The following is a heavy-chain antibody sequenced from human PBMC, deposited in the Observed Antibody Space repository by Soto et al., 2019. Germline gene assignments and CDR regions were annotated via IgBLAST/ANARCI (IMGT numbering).Heavy chain of an antibody. CDR2: IYYSGST. J-gene: IGHJ3*02. CDR3: AGVVWTHGGYCSGGSCRVGAFDI. D-gene: IGHD2-15*01. V-gene: IGHV4-59*01. Sequence: SETLSLTCTVSGGSISSYYWSWIRQPPGKGLEWIGYIYYSGSTNYNPSLKSRVTISVETSKNQFSLKLSSVTAADTAVYYCAGVVWTHGGYCSGGSCRVGAFDIWGQGTMVTVSS. CDR1: GGSISSYY.